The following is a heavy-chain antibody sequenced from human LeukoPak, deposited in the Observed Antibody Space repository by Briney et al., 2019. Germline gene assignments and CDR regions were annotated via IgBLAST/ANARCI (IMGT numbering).Heavy chain of an antibody. CDR3: ARDKAIYGHYYGMDV. J-gene: IGHJ6*02. CDR2: ISYDRSNK. Sequence: GRSLRLSCAASGFTFSSYAMHWVRQAPGKGLEGVAVISYDRSNKYYADSVKGRFTISRDNSKNTLYLQMNSLRAEDTAVYYCARDKAIYGHYYGMDVWGQGTTVTVSS. D-gene: IGHD2/OR15-2a*01. CDR1: GFTFSSYA. V-gene: IGHV3-30*04.